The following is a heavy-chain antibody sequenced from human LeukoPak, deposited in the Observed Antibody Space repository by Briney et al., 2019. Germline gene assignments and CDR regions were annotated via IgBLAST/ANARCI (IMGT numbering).Heavy chain of an antibody. Sequence: SETLSLTCTVSGGSINGYFWSWLRQPAGKGLEWVGRILTNGNTNYNPSLNSRVTMSMDTSRNQFSLKLRSVSAADTAVYYCARSARVEPGTGYYFDSWGRGTLVTVSS. CDR1: GGSINGYF. CDR3: ARSARVEPGTGYYFDS. V-gene: IGHV4-4*07. CDR2: ILTNGNT. D-gene: IGHD2-15*01. J-gene: IGHJ4*02.